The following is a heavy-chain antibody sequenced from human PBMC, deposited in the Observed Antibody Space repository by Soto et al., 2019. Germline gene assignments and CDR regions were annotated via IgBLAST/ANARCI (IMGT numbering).Heavy chain of an antibody. CDR1: GYTFTSYG. V-gene: IGHV1-3*01. D-gene: IGHD3-22*01. CDR2: INAGNVNT. CDR3: ARDPNDSSAYYHHYYYGMDV. Sequence: QIQLMQSGAEVKKPGASVKVSCKASGYTFTSYGIHWVRQAPGQRLEWTGWINAGNVNTKYSEKFQGRVTITRDTSASTAYLERSSLRSEDTAVYYCARDPNDSSAYYHHYYYGMDVWGQGTTVTVSS. J-gene: IGHJ6*02.